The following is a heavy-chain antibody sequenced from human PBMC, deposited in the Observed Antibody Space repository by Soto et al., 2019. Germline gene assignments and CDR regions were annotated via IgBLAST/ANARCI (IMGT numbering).Heavy chain of an antibody. CDR3: ARGNDFRTGWFDP. Sequence: PSETLSLTCTVSAGSISSGTYYWNWIRQHPGKGLEWIEYMYYSGTTYYNPSLQSRVTISGDTSKNQFSLKLSSVTVADTAVYYCARGNDFRTGWFDPWGQGIMVTVSA. J-gene: IGHJ5*02. D-gene: IGHD4-4*01. CDR1: AGSISSGTYY. V-gene: IGHV4-31*03. CDR2: MYYSGTT.